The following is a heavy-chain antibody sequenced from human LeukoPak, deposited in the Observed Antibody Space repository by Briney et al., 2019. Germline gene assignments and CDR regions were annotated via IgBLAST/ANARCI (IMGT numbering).Heavy chain of an antibody. Sequence: SETLSLTCTVSGGSISSYYWSWIRQPAGKGLEWIGRIHTSGSTNCNPSLKSRVTMSVDTSKNQFSLKLSSVTAADTAVYYCARDTYYYGWGSQTPHFDYWGQGTLVTVSS. CDR1: GGSISSYY. V-gene: IGHV4-4*07. D-gene: IGHD3-10*01. CDR2: IHTSGST. J-gene: IGHJ4*02. CDR3: ARDTYYYGWGSQTPHFDY.